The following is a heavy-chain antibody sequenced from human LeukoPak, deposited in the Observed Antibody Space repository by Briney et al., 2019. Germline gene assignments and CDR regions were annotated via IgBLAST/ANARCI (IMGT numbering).Heavy chain of an antibody. V-gene: IGHV4-59*01. CDR1: GGSLNGYY. D-gene: IGHD6-19*01. CDR2: IYYTGST. J-gene: IGHJ5*02. CDR3: ARGFSSGWPPDWFDP. Sequence: PSETLSLTCTVSGGSLNGYYWSWIRQPPGKGLEWIGSIYYTGSTNYNPSLKSRVTISVDTFKNQFSLKLNSVTAPDTAVYYCARGFSSGWPPDWFDPWGQGTLVTVSS.